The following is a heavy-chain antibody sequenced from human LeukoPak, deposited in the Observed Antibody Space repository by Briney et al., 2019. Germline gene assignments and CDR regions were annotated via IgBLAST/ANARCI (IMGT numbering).Heavy chain of an antibody. CDR1: GYTFTGYY. D-gene: IGHD5-12*01. CDR2: INPNSGGT. J-gene: IGHJ5*02. CDR3: ARGVHCGYSGYDCFFNWFDP. V-gene: IGHV1-2*02. Sequence: ASVKVSCKASGYTFTGYYMHWVRQAPGQGLEWTGWINPNSGGTNYAQKFQGRVTMTRDTSISTAYMELSRLRSDDTAVYYCARGVHCGYSGYDCFFNWFDPWGQGTLVTVSS.